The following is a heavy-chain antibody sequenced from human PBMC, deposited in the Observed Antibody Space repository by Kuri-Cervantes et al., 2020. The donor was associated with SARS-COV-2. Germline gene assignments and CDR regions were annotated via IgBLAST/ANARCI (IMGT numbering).Heavy chain of an antibody. CDR3: ARGGLAVAGGQDYYYYMDV. D-gene: IGHD6-19*01. CDR1: GGSINNYY. J-gene: IGHJ6*03. V-gene: IGHV4-59*01. CDR2: IYYSGST. Sequence: SETLSLTCTVSGGSINNYYWSWIRQPPGKGLEWIGYIYYSGSTNYNPSLKSRVTISVDTSKNQFSLKLSSVTAADTAVYYCARGGLAVAGGQDYYYYMDVWGKGTTVTVSS.